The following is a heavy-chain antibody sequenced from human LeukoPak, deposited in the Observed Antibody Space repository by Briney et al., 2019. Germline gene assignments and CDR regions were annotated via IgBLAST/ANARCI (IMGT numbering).Heavy chain of an antibody. CDR2: INHSGST. V-gene: IGHV4-34*01. CDR3: ARRRAAAGTWNWFDP. J-gene: IGHJ5*02. CDR1: GGSFSGYY. Sequence: SETLSLTCAVYGGSFSGYYWSWIRQPPGKGLEWIGEINHSGSTNYNPSLKSRVTISVDTSKNQFSLKLSSVTAADTAVYYCARRRAAAGTWNWFDPWGQGTLVTVSS. D-gene: IGHD6-13*01.